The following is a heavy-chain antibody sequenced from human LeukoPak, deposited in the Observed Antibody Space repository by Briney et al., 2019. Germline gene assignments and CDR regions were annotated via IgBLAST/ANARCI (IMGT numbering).Heavy chain of an antibody. CDR3: TRRVSATRWFDP. Sequence: GGSLRLSCAASGLTFSSYWMHWVRQVPGKGLVWVSRINSDGSTTNYADSVKGRFTISRDNAENTMYLQMNSLRVEDTAVYYCTRRVSATRWFDPWGQGTLVTVSS. V-gene: IGHV3-74*01. J-gene: IGHJ5*02. CDR1: GLTFSSYW. CDR2: INSDGSTT. D-gene: IGHD2-15*01.